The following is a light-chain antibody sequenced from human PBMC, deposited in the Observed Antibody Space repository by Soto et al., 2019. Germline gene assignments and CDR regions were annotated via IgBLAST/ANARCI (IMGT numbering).Light chain of an antibody. Sequence: DIVMTQSPDSLAVSLGERATINCKSSQSVLYSSNNKNYLAWYQQRPGQPPKLLIYWASTRESGVPDRFSGSGSGTYFTLTITSLQAEDVAVYYCQQDESTPPTFGQGTKLEIK. CDR1: QSVLYSSNNKNY. CDR2: WAS. J-gene: IGKJ2*01. V-gene: IGKV4-1*01. CDR3: QQDESTPPT.